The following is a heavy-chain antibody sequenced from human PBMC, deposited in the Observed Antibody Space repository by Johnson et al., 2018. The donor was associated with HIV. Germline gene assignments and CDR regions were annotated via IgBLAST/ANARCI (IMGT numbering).Heavy chain of an antibody. J-gene: IGHJ3*01. V-gene: IGHV3-66*03. CDR3: ARDGKYSSIGPDAFDV. D-gene: IGHD6-13*01. CDR1: GFTVSSNY. CDR2: IYSGGRT. Sequence: VQLVESGGGLIQPGGSLRLSCAASGFTVSSNYMSWVRQAPGKGLEWVSVIYSGGRTYYADSVKGRFTISRDNSRNTLYLQMNSLRPEDTAVYFCARDGKYSSIGPDAFDVWGQGTMVAVSS.